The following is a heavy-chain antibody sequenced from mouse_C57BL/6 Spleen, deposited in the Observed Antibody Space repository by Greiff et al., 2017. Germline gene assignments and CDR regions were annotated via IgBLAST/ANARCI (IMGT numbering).Heavy chain of an antibody. J-gene: IGHJ3*01. V-gene: IGHV1-81*01. CDR2: IYPRSGNT. CDR3: ARSGYDYDWFAY. Sequence: VQLQQSGAELARPGASVTLSCKASGYTFTSYGISWVKQRTGQGLEWIGEIYPRSGNTYYNEKFKGKATLTADKSSSTAYMELRSLTSEYAAVYFCARSGYDYDWFAYWGQGTLVTVSA. D-gene: IGHD2-4*01. CDR1: GYTFTSYG.